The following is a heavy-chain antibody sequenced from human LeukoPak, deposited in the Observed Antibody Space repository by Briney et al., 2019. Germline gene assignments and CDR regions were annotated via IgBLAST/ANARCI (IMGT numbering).Heavy chain of an antibody. CDR2: VSSDGTNT. Sequence: GGSLRLSCAASGFTFTDYYMSWIRHAPGKGLMWVSRVSSDGTNTMYADSVEGRFTISRDNAKNIMYLQMNSLRVEDTGIYYCARPGTTMIGWYATWGQGTPVIVS. CDR3: ARPGTTMIGWYAT. V-gene: IGHV3-74*03. J-gene: IGHJ5*02. CDR1: GFTFTDYY. D-gene: IGHD3-22*01.